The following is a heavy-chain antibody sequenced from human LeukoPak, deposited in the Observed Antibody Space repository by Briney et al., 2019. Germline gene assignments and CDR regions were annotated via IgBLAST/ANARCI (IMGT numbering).Heavy chain of an antibody. CDR2: IVPQFGTS. J-gene: IGHJ4*02. CDR3: ARDDCTDGSCYTDY. V-gene: IGHV1-69*13. CDR1: GGTVTDYG. D-gene: IGHD3-22*01. Sequence: SVKVSCKASGGTVTDYGISWVRQAPRQGLEWMGGIVPQFGTSHYAQKFQGRLTITADEATNTLYMELSSLRLEGTGVYYCARDDCTDGSCYTDYWGQGTLVTVSS.